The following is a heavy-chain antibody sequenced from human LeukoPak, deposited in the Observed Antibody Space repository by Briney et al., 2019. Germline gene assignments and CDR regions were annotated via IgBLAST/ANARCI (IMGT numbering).Heavy chain of an antibody. V-gene: IGHV4-38-2*02. Sequence: SETLSLTCTVSGYSISSGYYWGWIRQPPGKGLEWIGSIYHSGSTYYNPSLKSRVTISVDTSKNQFSLKLSSVTAADTAVYYCARGPFIIDYDSSGQGLAFDIWGQGTMVTVSS. CDR3: ARGPFIIDYDSSGQGLAFDI. CDR1: GYSISSGYY. CDR2: IYHSGST. J-gene: IGHJ3*02. D-gene: IGHD3-22*01.